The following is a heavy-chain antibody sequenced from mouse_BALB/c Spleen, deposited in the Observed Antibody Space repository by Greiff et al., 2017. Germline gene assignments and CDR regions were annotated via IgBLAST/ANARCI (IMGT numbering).Heavy chain of an antibody. V-gene: IGHV14-4*02. CDR3: NAGGGYYVRFDY. CDR1: GFNIKDYY. J-gene: IGHJ2*01. D-gene: IGHD2-3*01. Sequence: EVQLQQSWAELVRSGASVKLSCTASGFNIKDYYMHWVKQRPEQGLEWIGWIDPENGDTEYAPKFQGKATMTADTSSNTAYLQLSSLTSEDTAVYYCNAGGGYYVRFDYWGQGTTLTVSS. CDR2: IDPENGDT.